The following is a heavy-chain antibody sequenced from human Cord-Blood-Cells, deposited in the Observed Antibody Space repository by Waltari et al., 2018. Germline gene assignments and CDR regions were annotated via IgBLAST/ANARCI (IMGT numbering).Heavy chain of an antibody. Sequence: EVQLVESGGGLVKPGGSLRRSCEASGFTFSSNSMNWVRQAPGKGLEWVSSISSSSYIYYADSVKGRFTISRDNAKNSLYLQMNSLRAEDTAVYYCARDSSSSWYYYYYGMDVWGQGTTVTVSS. CDR3: ARDSSSSWYYYYYGMDV. D-gene: IGHD6-13*01. CDR2: ISSSSYI. J-gene: IGHJ6*02. CDR1: GFTFSSNS. V-gene: IGHV3-21*01.